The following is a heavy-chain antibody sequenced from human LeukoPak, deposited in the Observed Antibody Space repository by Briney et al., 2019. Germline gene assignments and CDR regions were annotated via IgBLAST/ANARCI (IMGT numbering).Heavy chain of an antibody. CDR1: RYTFTGYS. J-gene: IGHJ3*02. V-gene: IGHV1-2*02. CDR2: INPNSGGT. CDR3: AREKRSIVGATANAFDI. Sequence: ASVKVSCKASRYTFTGYSMHWVRQAPGQGHEWMGWINPNSGGTNYAQKFQGRVTMTRDTSISTAYMELSRLRSDDTAVYYCAREKRSIVGATANAFDIWGQGTMVTVPS. D-gene: IGHD1-26*01.